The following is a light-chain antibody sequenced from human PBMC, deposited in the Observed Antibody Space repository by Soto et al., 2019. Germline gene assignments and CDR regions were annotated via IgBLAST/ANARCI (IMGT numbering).Light chain of an antibody. CDR2: GAS. Sequence: EIVLTQSPGSLSLSPGERATLSCRASQSVDSRFFAWYQQRPGQAPRLLIYGASRRATGIPDRFTGSGSGTDFTLTISGLEPEDFAVYYCQQYDSSVTFGLGTKVESK. V-gene: IGKV3-20*01. CDR1: QSVDSRF. CDR3: QQYDSSVT. J-gene: IGKJ1*01.